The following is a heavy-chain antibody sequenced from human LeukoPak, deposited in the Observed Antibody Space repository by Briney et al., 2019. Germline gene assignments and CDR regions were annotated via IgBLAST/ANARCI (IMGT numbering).Heavy chain of an antibody. CDR1: GFTFSSYA. Sequence: GGSLRLSCAASGFTFSSYAMSGVRKAPGEGLEWDSAISTNGGSTYFADSVKGRFTITRDNSKNTLSLEMNSLRPEDTAVYYCVKGSAGSRPYYFDYWGQGTLLTVSS. CDR3: VKGSAGSRPYYFDY. V-gene: IGHV3-23*01. CDR2: ISTNGGST. D-gene: IGHD6-13*01. J-gene: IGHJ4*02.